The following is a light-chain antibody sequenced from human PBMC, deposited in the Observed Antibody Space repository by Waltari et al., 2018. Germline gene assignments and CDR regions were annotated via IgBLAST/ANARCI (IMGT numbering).Light chain of an antibody. CDR2: EVS. J-gene: IGLJ1*01. CDR1: DSDVGAYDF. Sequence: QSALTQPASVSGSPGQSITISCSGTDSDVGAYDFVSWYHQHPGKAPNLIIYEVSNRPSGISNRFSASKSGNTASLTISGLQAEDEADYYCSSYTTSSAPGVFGTGTRVTVL. V-gene: IGLV2-14*01. CDR3: SSYTTSSAPGV.